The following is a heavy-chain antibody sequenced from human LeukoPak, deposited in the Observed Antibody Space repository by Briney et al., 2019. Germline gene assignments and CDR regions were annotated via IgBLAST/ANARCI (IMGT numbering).Heavy chain of an antibody. D-gene: IGHD4-17*01. CDR3: ARGHGDFPVNYYFDL. CDR2: ILMSTNYT. V-gene: IGHV3-11*06. Sequence: PGGSLRLSCGASGFTLSDSYMSWIRQAPGKGLEWVSYILMSTNYTIYAASVKGRFTISRDNAKNTLYLQMNSLRAEDTAVYYCARGHGDFPVNYYFDLWGRGTLVTVSS. J-gene: IGHJ2*01. CDR1: GFTLSDSY.